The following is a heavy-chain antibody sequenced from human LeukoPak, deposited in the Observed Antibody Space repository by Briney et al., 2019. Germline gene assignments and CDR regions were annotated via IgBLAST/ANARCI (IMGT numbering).Heavy chain of an antibody. CDR2: MNPNSGNT. V-gene: IGHV1-8*01. D-gene: IGHD2-2*01. Sequence: ASVKVSCKASGDTFTSYNINWVRQATGQGLEWMGWMNPNSGNTGYAQKFQGRVTMTRNTSISTAYMELSSLRSEDTAMYYCARGTSRTSYYYYGMGVWGQGTTVTVSS. J-gene: IGHJ6*02. CDR3: ARGTSRTSYYYYGMGV. CDR1: GDTFTSYN.